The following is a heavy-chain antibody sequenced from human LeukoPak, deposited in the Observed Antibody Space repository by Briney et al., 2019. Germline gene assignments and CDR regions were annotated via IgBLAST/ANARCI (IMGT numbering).Heavy chain of an antibody. CDR1: GGSISSYY. CDR3: ASRPAGTTWYGVFDY. J-gene: IGHJ4*02. CDR2: IYTSGST. Sequence: SETLSLTCTVSGGSISSYYWSWIRQPAGKGLEWIGRIYTSGSTNYNPSLRSRVTMSLDTSRDQFFLRLSSVTAADTAIYYCASRPAGTTWYGVFDYWSQGTLVTVSS. V-gene: IGHV4-4*07. D-gene: IGHD6-13*01.